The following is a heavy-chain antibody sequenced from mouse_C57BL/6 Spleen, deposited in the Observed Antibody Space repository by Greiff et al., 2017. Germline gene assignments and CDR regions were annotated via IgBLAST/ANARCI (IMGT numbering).Heavy chain of an antibody. CDR1: GFTFSDYY. Sequence: EVQRVESEGGLVQPGSSLKLSCTASGFTFSDYYMAWVRQVPEKGLEWVANINYDGSSTYYLDSLKSRFLISRDTAKNILYLQLGSLKSEDTATYYCARAAQAYYFDYWGQGTTLTVSS. V-gene: IGHV5-16*01. D-gene: IGHD3-2*02. J-gene: IGHJ2*01. CDR3: ARAAQAYYFDY. CDR2: INYDGSST.